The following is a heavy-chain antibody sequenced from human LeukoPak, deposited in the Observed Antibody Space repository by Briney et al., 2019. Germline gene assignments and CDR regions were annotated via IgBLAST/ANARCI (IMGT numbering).Heavy chain of an antibody. CDR1: GFTFNSHW. Sequence: GGSLRLSCAASGFTFNSHWMHWVRQDPGKGLVWVSRINSDGTSTSYADSVQGRFTISRDNAKNTLYPQMNSLRVEDTAVYYCARDLESAGWELLRGMARLDYWGQGTLVTVPS. CDR3: ARDLESAGWELLRGMARLDY. V-gene: IGHV3-74*01. J-gene: IGHJ4*02. CDR2: INSDGTST. D-gene: IGHD1-26*01.